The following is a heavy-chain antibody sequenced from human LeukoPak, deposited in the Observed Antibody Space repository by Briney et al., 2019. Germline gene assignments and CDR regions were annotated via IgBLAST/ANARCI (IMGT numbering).Heavy chain of an antibody. V-gene: IGHV4-38-2*02. CDR1: GYSISSGYY. CDR2: INNSGST. D-gene: IGHD2-2*01. J-gene: IGHJ5*02. Sequence: PSETLSLTCAVSGYSISSGYYWGWIRQPPGKGLGWIGSINNSGSTYYNPSLKSRVTISVDTSKNHISLKLSSVTAADTAVYYCARDIRGPLSTAGYCSSASCYGEDNWFDPWGQGTLVTVSS. CDR3: ARDIRGPLSTAGYCSSASCYGEDNWFDP.